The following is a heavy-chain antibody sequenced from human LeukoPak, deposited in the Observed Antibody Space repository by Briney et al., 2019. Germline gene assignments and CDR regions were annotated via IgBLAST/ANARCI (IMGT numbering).Heavy chain of an antibody. D-gene: IGHD3-9*01. Sequence: GGPLRLSCAASGFTFSSYSMNWVRQAPGKGLEWVSSISSSSSYIYYADSVKGRFTISRDNAKNSLYLQMNSLRAEDTAVYYCARADYDILTGYYFDYWGQGTLVTVSS. V-gene: IGHV3-21*01. J-gene: IGHJ4*02. CDR1: GFTFSSYS. CDR2: ISSSSSYI. CDR3: ARADYDILTGYYFDY.